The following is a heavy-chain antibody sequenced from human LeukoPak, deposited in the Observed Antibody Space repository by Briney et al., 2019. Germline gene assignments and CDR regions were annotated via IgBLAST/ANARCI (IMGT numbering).Heavy chain of an antibody. CDR2: ITIGGTTT. CDR3: AKAPYYDFWSGYYYPPFDY. J-gene: IGHJ4*02. Sequence: EGSLRLSCAASGFTFSRYAMAWVRQGPGKGLEWVSGITIGGTTTYYADSVKGRFTISRDNSKNSVSLQMNSLRAEDTAVYYCAKAPYYDFWSGYYYPPFDYWGQGTLVTVSS. V-gene: IGHV3-23*01. D-gene: IGHD3-3*01. CDR1: GFTFSRYA.